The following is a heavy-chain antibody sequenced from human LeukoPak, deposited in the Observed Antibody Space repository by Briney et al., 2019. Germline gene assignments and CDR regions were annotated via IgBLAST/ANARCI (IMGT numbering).Heavy chain of an antibody. J-gene: IGHJ5*02. CDR3: AKEGCGDRCLSSWFDP. CDR2: ISGSGGTT. CDR1: GFSFSNYA. D-gene: IGHD2-15*01. V-gene: IGHV3-23*01. Sequence: GGSLRLSCAASGFSFSNYAMTWVRQAPGKGLEWVSGISGSGGTTYYADSVKGRFTISRDNSKNTLYLQMNSLRGEDTAVYYCAKEGCGDRCLSSWFDPWGQGTLVTVSS.